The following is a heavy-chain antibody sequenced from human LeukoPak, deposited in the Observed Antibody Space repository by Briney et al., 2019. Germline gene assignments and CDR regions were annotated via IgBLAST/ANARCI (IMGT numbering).Heavy chain of an antibody. V-gene: IGHV3-33*01. Sequence: GGSLRLSCAASGFTFSSYGMHWVRQAPGKGLEWVAVIWYDGSNKYYADSVKGRFTISRDNSKNTLYLQMNSLRAEDTAVYYCARDKYRGVTDGGILDYWGQGTLVTVSS. J-gene: IGHJ4*02. CDR3: ARDKYRGVTDGGILDY. CDR1: GFTFSSYG. D-gene: IGHD3-10*01. CDR2: IWYDGSNK.